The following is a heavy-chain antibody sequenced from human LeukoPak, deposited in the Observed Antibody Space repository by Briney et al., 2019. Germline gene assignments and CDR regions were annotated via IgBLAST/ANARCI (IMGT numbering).Heavy chain of an antibody. CDR2: IYSGGST. Sequence: GGSLRLSCAASGFTVSSNYMSWVRQAPGKGLEWVSVIYSGGSTYYADSVKGRFTISRDNSKNTLYLQMNSLRAEDTAVYYCARNDYSNNEYFQHWGQGTLVTVSS. V-gene: IGHV3-53*01. J-gene: IGHJ1*01. D-gene: IGHD4-11*01. CDR3: ARNDYSNNEYFQH. CDR1: GFTVSSNY.